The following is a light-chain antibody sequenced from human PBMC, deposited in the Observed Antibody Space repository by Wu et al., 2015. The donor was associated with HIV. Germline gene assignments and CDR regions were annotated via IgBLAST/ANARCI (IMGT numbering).Light chain of an antibody. Sequence: DIQMTQSPSTLPASVGDRVTITCRTSQSISHWLAWYQQKPGKAPKLLIYKASSLESGVPLRFSGSGAGTEFTLTISSLQPDDFATYYCQQYSSYPTFGQGTKVEIK. CDR3: QQYSSYPT. CDR1: QSISHW. CDR2: KAS. V-gene: IGKV1-5*03. J-gene: IGKJ1*01.